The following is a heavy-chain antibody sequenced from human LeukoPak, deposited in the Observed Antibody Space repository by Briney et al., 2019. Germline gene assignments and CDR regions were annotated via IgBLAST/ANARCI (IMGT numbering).Heavy chain of an antibody. Sequence: PGGSLRLSCAASGFTFDDYAIHWVRQARGKGLEWVSLISGDGGNTYYADSVKGRFTLSRDNSKNSLYLQMNSLRSEDTAFYYCAKDKALGYCSAGSCLYLDYWGQGTLVTVSS. J-gene: IGHJ4*02. CDR3: AKDKALGYCSAGSCLYLDY. CDR2: ISGDGGNT. V-gene: IGHV3-43*02. D-gene: IGHD2-15*01. CDR1: GFTFDDYA.